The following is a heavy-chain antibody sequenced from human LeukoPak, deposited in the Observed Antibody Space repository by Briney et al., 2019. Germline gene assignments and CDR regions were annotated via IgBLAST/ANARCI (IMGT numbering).Heavy chain of an antibody. V-gene: IGHV3-9*01. D-gene: IGHD6-19*01. Sequence: GGSLRLSCVASGFTFDDYAMHWVRQAPGKGLEWVSGISWNSGSIGYADSVKGRFTISRDNAKNSLYLQMNSLRAEDTALYYCAKDIRTVAGSRTTKGYYYYGMDVWGQGTTVTVSS. J-gene: IGHJ6*02. CDR3: AKDIRTVAGSRTTKGYYYYGMDV. CDR1: GFTFDDYA. CDR2: ISWNSGSI.